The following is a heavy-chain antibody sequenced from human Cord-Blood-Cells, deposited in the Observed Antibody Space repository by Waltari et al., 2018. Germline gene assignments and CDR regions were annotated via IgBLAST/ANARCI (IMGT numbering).Heavy chain of an antibody. Sequence: EVQLVESGGGLVQPGGSLRLSCAASGFTFSSYDMHWVRQATGKGLEWVSAIGTAGDTYYPGSVKGRFTISRENAKNSLYRQMNSLRAGDTAVYYCARGRRGAKSLHYYYYYGMDVWGQGTTVTVSS. CDR3: ARGRRGAKSLHYYYYYGMDV. D-gene: IGHD5-12*01. CDR1: GFTFSSYD. CDR2: IGTAGDT. J-gene: IGHJ6*02. V-gene: IGHV3-13*01.